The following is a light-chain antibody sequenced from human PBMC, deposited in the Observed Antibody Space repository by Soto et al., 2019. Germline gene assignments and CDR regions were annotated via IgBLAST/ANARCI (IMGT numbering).Light chain of an antibody. J-gene: IGKJ4*01. Sequence: EIVLTQSPGTLSLSPGERTTLSCRASQSVSSSYLAWYQQKPGQAPRLLIYGESSRATGIPDRFSGRGSGADFTLTISRLEPEDFAVYYCQQYGGSITFGGGTKVDIK. V-gene: IGKV3-20*01. CDR3: QQYGGSIT. CDR1: QSVSSSY. CDR2: GES.